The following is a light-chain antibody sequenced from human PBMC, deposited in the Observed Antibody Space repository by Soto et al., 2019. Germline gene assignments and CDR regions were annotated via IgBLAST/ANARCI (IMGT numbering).Light chain of an antibody. CDR1: QTISSW. CDR2: KAS. J-gene: IGKJ1*01. V-gene: IGKV1-5*03. CDR3: QHYNSYSEA. Sequence: DIQMTQSPYTLSGFVGDRVTLTCLASQTISSWLAWYQQKPGKAPKLLIYKASTLKSGVPSRFSGSGSGTEFTLTISSLQPDDFATYYCQHYNSYSEAFGQGTKVDIK.